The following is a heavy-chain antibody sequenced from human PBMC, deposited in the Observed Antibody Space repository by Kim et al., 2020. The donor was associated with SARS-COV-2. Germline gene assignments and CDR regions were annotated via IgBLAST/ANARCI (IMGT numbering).Heavy chain of an antibody. V-gene: IGHV3-9*01. CDR1: GFTFDDYA. CDR2: ISWNTGSI. Sequence: GGSLRLSCAASGFTFDDYAMHWVRQAPGKGLEWVSVISWNTGSIGYADSAKGRVTISRDNAKNSLNPQMNILRPEATALHFCAKHITPGVAAACIYYYY. CDR3: AKHITPGVAAACIYYYY. J-gene: IGHJ6*01. D-gene: IGHD6-13*01.